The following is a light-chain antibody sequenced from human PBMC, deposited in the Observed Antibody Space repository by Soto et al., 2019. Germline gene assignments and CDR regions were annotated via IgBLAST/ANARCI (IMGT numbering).Light chain of an antibody. CDR1: QSVISTS. Sequence: EIVLTQSPGTLSLSPGERATLSCRTSQSVISTSLAWYQQRPGQAPRLLIYGASNRATGIPDRFSGSGSGTDFTLTISRLEPEDFAVYYCQQCGSSSTFGQGTRLEIK. J-gene: IGKJ5*01. CDR2: GAS. CDR3: QQCGSSST. V-gene: IGKV3-20*01.